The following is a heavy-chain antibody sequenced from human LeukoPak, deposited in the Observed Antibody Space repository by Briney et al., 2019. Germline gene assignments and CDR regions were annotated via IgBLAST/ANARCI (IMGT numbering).Heavy chain of an antibody. D-gene: IGHD3-9*01. CDR2: INSDGSST. V-gene: IGHV3-74*01. Sequence: GGSLRLSCAASGFTCSSYWMHWVRQAPGKGLVWVSRINSDGSSTSYADSVKGRFTISRDNAKNTLYLQMNSLRAEDTAVYYCARDGAYFMFDPWGQGTLVTVSS. J-gene: IGHJ5*02. CDR3: ARDGAYFMFDP. CDR1: GFTCSSYW.